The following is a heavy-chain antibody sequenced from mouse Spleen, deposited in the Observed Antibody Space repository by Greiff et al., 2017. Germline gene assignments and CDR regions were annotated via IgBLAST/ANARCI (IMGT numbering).Heavy chain of an antibody. CDR3: AEGGRGFAY. J-gene: IGHJ3*01. Sequence: VQLQQSGAELARPGASVKLSCKASGYTFTSYGISWVKQRTGQGLEWIGEIYPRSGNTYYNEKFKGKATLTADKSSSTAYMELRSLTSEDSAVYFCAEGGRGFAYWGQGTLVTVSA. V-gene: IGHV1-81*01. CDR2: IYPRSGNT. CDR1: GYTFTSYG.